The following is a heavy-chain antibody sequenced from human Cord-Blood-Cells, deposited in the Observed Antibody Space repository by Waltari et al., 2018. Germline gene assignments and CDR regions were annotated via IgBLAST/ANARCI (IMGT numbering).Heavy chain of an antibody. V-gene: IGHV3-23*01. CDR2: ISGSGGST. CDR1: GFTFSSYA. J-gene: IGHJ4*02. CDR3: APSGGDPGYFDY. Sequence: EVQLLESGGGLVQPGGSLRLSCAASGFTFSSYAMSWVRQAPGKGLEWVSAISGSGGSTYYADSVKGRFTISRDNSKNTLYLQMNSLRAEDTAVYYCAPSGGDPGYFDYWGQGTLVTVSS. D-gene: IGHD1-26*01.